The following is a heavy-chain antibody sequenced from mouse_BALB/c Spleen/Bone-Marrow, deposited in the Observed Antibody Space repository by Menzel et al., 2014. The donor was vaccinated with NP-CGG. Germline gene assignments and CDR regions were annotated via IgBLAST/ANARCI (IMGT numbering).Heavy chain of an antibody. CDR1: GYSITGGYS. Sequence: EVKVEESGPDLVKPSPSLSLTCTVTGYSITGGYSWHWIRQFPGNRLEWVGYIHYSGSTYYNPSLKSRISITRDTSKNQFFLQLNSVITEDTATYYCARRGSSSYWYFDVWGAGTPVTVSS. J-gene: IGHJ1*01. CDR2: IHYSGST. CDR3: ARRGSSSYWYFDV. V-gene: IGHV3-1*02. D-gene: IGHD1-1*01.